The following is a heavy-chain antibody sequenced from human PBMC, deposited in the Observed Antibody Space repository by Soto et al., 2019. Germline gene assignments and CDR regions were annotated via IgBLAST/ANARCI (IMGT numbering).Heavy chain of an antibody. CDR1: GYSFTTYW. CDR2: IYPDDSDT. Sequence: SLNISFKGSGYSFTTYWIGWVRQMPGKGLEWMGSIYPDDSDTRYSXSFQGXXXXXXXXXITTAYLQWRSLKASDTAMYYCARLRYSSGPDALXXXXXGTMVT. J-gene: IGHJ3*02. CDR3: ARLRYSSGPDALXX. V-gene: IGHV5-51*01. D-gene: IGHD6-19*01.